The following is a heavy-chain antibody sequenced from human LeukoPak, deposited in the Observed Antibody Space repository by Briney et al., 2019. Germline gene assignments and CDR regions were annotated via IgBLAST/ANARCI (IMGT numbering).Heavy chain of an antibody. J-gene: IGHJ6*02. D-gene: IGHD2-2*01. CDR2: IYTSGST. CDR1: GGSISSGSYY. V-gene: IGHV4-61*02. Sequence: SETLSLICTVSGGSISSGSYYWSWIREPAGKGLEWIGRIYTSGSTNYNPSLKSRVTISVDTSKNQFSLKLSSVTAADTAVYYCARGTIGYCSSTSCPRGYYYYGMDVWGQGTTVTVSS. CDR3: ARGTIGYCSSTSCPRGYYYYGMDV.